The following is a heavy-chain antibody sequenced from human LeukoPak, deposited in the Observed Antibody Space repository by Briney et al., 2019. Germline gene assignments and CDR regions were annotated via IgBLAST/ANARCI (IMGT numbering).Heavy chain of an antibody. CDR2: IYTSGST. CDR3: ARENTALGLWFFPFDL. J-gene: IGHJ2*01. D-gene: IGHD3-10*01. CDR1: GGSISSGSYY. Sequence: SETLSLTCTVSGGSISSGSYYWSWIRQPAGKGLEWIGRIYTSGSTNYNPSLKSRVTISVDTSKNQFSLKLNSVTAADTAVYYCARENTALGLWFFPFDLWGRGTLVTVSS. V-gene: IGHV4-61*02.